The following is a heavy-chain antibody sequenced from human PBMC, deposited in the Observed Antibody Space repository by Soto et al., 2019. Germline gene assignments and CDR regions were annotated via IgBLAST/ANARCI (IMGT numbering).Heavy chain of an antibody. CDR2: INPNSGVT. CDR3: ARESGGATATLDYYYFYMDV. CDR1: GDSFNDYY. Sequence: QVQLVQSGGGVRKPGASVTVSCRSSGDSFNDYYIHWVRQAPGHGLEWMGWINPNSGVTKYAQKFQGWVSMTRDTSIRTVFMQLSRLRSDDPAVYYCARESGGATATLDYYYFYMDVWCTGTTVTVSS. J-gene: IGHJ6*03. V-gene: IGHV1-2*04. D-gene: IGHD5-12*01.